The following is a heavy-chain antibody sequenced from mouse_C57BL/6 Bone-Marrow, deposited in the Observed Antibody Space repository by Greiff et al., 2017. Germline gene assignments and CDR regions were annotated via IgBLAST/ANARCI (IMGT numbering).Heavy chain of an antibody. CDR2: INPNNGTT. Sequence: EVQLQQSGPELVKPGASVKISCKASGYSFTDYNMNWVKQSNGKSLEWIGVINPNNGTTSYNQKFKGKATLTVDQSSSTAYMQLISLTSAASAVXYCARLGSSGGLYAMDYWGQGTSVTVSS. J-gene: IGHJ4*01. V-gene: IGHV1-39*01. D-gene: IGHD1-1*01. CDR1: GYSFTDYN. CDR3: ARLGSSGGLYAMDY.